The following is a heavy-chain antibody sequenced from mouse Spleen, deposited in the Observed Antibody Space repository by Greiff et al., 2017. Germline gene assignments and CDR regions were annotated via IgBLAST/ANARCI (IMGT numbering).Heavy chain of an antibody. CDR1: GFTFSDYY. CDR2: ISDGGSYT. Sequence: EVQRVESGGGLVKPGGSLKLSCAASGFTFSDYYMYWVRQTPEKRLEWVATISDGGSYTYYPDSVKGRFTISRDNAKNNLYLQMSSLKSEDTAMYYCARGGMITLYYYAMDYWGQGTSVTVSS. J-gene: IGHJ4*01. D-gene: IGHD2-4*01. CDR3: ARGGMITLYYYAMDY. V-gene: IGHV5-4*02.